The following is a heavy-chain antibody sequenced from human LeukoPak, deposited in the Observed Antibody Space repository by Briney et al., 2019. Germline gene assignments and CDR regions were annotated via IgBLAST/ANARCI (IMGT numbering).Heavy chain of an antibody. J-gene: IGHJ5*02. D-gene: IGHD3-16*01. Sequence: ASVKVSCKASGYTFIGYYIHWVRQAPGQGLEWMGWINPNSGGPNYAQKFQGRVTMTRDTSISTAYMEMSRLRSDDTAVYYCARDVSAGGTNWSDPWGQGTLVTVSS. V-gene: IGHV1-2*02. CDR1: GYTFIGYY. CDR3: ARDVSAGGTNWSDP. CDR2: INPNSGGP.